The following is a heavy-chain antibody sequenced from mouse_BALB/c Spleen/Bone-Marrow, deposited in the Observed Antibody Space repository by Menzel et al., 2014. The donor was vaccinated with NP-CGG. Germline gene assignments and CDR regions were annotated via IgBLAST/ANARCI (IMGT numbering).Heavy chain of an antibody. V-gene: IGHV1-69*02. CDR3: ARGGDNFAWFAY. Sequence: QVQLQQSGAELVTPGASVKLSCKASGYTFTTYWMHWVKQRPGHGLEWIGQVDPSDGYTNYSQMFKGKATLTVDKSSSTAYMQLSSLSSEDSAVHYCARGGDNFAWFAYWGQGTLVTVSA. CDR1: GYTFTTYW. CDR2: VDPSDGYT. D-gene: IGHD1-3*01. J-gene: IGHJ3*01.